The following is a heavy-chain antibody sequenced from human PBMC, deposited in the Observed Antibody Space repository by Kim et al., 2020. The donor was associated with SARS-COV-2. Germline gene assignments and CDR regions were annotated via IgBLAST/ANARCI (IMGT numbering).Heavy chain of an antibody. V-gene: IGHV1-18*01. Sequence: ASVKVSCKASGYTFTSYGISWVRQAPGQGLEWMGWISAYNGNTNYAQKLQGRVIMTTDTSMSTAYMELRSLRSDDTAVYYCARATDIVVVPAAMEAPLYNWFDPWGQGTLVTVSS. CDR2: ISAYNGNT. D-gene: IGHD2-2*01. CDR1: GYTFTSYG. J-gene: IGHJ5*02. CDR3: ARATDIVVVPAAMEAPLYNWFDP.